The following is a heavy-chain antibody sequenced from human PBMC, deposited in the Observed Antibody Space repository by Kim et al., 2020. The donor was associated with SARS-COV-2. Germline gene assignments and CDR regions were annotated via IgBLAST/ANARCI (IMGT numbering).Heavy chain of an antibody. Sequence: ASVKGRFTISRDDSKNSLYLQMNSLKTEDTAVYYCARDKGDYYGSGSLDYWGQGTLVTVSS. V-gene: IGHV3-72*01. D-gene: IGHD3-10*01. J-gene: IGHJ4*02. CDR3: ARDKGDYYGSGSLDY.